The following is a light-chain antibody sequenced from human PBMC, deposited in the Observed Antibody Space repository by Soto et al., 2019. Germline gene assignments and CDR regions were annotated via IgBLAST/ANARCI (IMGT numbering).Light chain of an antibody. CDR2: GAS. V-gene: IGKV3-15*01. CDR1: QSVSSN. J-gene: IGKJ2*01. CDR3: QQYNILYT. Sequence: EIVMTQSPATLSVSPGERATLSCRASQSVSSNLAWYQQKPGQAPRLLIYGASTRATGIPARFSGSGSGTQFTLTISSLQSEDFAVYYCQQYNILYTFGQGPKLQIK.